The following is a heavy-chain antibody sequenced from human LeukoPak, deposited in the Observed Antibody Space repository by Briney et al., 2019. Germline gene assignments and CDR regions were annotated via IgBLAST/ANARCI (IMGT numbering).Heavy chain of an antibody. D-gene: IGHD1-1*01. CDR1: GGAFSSYA. CDR3: AVAGIEVERVYYYYYGMDV. CDR2: IIPIFGTA. J-gene: IGHJ6*02. Sequence: RASVKVSCKASGGAFSSYAISWVRQAPGQGLEWMGGIIPIFGTANYAQKFQGRVTITADESTSTAYMELSSLRSEDTAVYYCAVAGIEVERVYYYYYGMDVWGQGTTVTVSS. V-gene: IGHV1-69*13.